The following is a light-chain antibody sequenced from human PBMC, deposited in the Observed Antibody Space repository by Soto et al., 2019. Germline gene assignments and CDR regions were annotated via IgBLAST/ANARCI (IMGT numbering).Light chain of an antibody. Sequence: DIVMTQSPDSLAVSLGERATINCKSSQSILYSSNNKKYLAWYQQKPGQPPKLLIYWASTRESGVPDRFSGSGSGTDFTLTISSLQAEDVAVYYCQQYDGTPYTFGQGTKLEIK. V-gene: IGKV4-1*01. J-gene: IGKJ2*01. CDR3: QQYDGTPYT. CDR1: QSILYSSNNKKY. CDR2: WAS.